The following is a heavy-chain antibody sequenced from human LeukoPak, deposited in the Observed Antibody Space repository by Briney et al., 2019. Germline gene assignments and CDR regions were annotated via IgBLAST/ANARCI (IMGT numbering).Heavy chain of an antibody. J-gene: IGHJ4*02. CDR2: IRHKANGYVT. CDR3: ARPRPGGFEFDY. D-gene: IGHD3-10*01. Sequence: GGSLRLSCAASGFTFSDHYMDWLRQAPGKGLEWVGRIRHKANGYVTEYAASVKGRFTISRDDSKNSLYLQMNSLKTEDTAVYYCARPRPGGFEFDYWGQGTLVTVSS. V-gene: IGHV3-72*01. CDR1: GFTFSDHY.